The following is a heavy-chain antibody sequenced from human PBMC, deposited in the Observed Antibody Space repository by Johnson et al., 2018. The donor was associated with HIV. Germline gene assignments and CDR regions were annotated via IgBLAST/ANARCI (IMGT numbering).Heavy chain of an antibody. CDR3: AKWGSMRATSAFDI. J-gene: IGHJ3*02. V-gene: IGHV3-33*06. D-gene: IGHD1-26*01. CDR2: IKQDGSEK. CDR1: GFTFSSYA. Sequence: QVQLVESGGGLVQPGRSLRLSCAASGFTFSSYAMYWVRQAPGKGLEWVANIKQDGSEKYYADSVKGRLTISRDNSKNTLYLQMNSLRAEDTAVYYCAKWGSMRATSAFDIWGQGTMVTVSS.